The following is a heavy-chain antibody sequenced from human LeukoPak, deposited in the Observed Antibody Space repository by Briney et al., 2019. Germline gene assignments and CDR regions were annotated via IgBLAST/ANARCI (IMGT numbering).Heavy chain of an antibody. J-gene: IGHJ6*02. D-gene: IGHD2-8*01. CDR2: ISGSGDST. V-gene: IGHV3-23*01. CDR3: AKDLMCIYDALDV. CDR1: GFTFSSYA. Sequence: GGSLRLSCAASGFTFSSYAMTWVRQAPGKGLEWVSAISGSGDSTYYADSVKGRFTISRDNSKNTLYLQMDSLRAEDTAVYYCAKDLMCIYDALDVWGQGTTVTVSS.